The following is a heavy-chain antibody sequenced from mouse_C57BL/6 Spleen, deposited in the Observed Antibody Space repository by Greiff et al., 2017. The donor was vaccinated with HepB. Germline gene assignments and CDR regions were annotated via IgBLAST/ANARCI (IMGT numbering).Heavy chain of an antibody. CDR1: GFTFSDYG. J-gene: IGHJ4*01. CDR3: ARSGYAYAMDD. V-gene: IGHV5-17*01. D-gene: IGHD2-2*01. CDR2: ISSGSSTS. Sequence: DVQLVESGGGLVKPGGSLKLSCAASGFTFSDYGMHWVRQAPEKGLEWVAYISSGSSTSDYADTVKGRCTISRDNAKDTLILQMSSLGSEDAAMYYCARSGYAYAMDDWGKGTTVTVSS.